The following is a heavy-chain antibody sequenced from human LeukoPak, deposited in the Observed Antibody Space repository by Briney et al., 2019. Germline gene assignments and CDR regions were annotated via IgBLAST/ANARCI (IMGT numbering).Heavy chain of an antibody. J-gene: IGHJ6*03. CDR2: IYYSGST. Sequence: SETLSLTCTGSGGSISSYYWSWIRQPPGKGLEWIGYIYYSGSTNYNPSLKSRVTISVDTSKNQFSLKLSSVTAADTAVYYCAREREEYCSSTSCYAFYYYYMDVWGKGTTVTVSS. D-gene: IGHD2-2*01. CDR1: GGSISSYY. V-gene: IGHV4-59*01. CDR3: AREREEYCSSTSCYAFYYYYMDV.